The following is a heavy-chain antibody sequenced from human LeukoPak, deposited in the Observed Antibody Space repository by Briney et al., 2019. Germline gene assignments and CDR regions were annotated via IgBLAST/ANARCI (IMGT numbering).Heavy chain of an antibody. D-gene: IGHD3-3*01. J-gene: IGHJ4*02. CDR1: GFTFSSYW. CDR3: ARALPLYDFWSGYHGSSLGY. V-gene: IGHV3-74*01. Sequence: GGSLRLSCAASGFTFSSYWMHWVRQAPGKGLVWVSRINTDGSSTSYADSVKGRFTISRDNAKNTLYLQMNSLRAEDTAAYYCARALPLYDFWSGYHGSSLGYWGQGTLVTVSS. CDR2: INTDGSST.